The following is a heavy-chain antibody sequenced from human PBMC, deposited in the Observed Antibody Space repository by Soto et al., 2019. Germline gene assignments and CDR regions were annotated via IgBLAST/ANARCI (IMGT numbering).Heavy chain of an antibody. CDR1: GGSINVYY. J-gene: IGHJ4*02. Sequence: SETLPLTCTVSGGSINVYYWVWIRQPPGKGLEWIGSIYYSGSTYYNPSLKSRVTISVDTSKNQFSLKLSSVTAADTAVYYCARHGMDYYDSSGYYYSPYYFDYWGQGTLVTVSS. D-gene: IGHD3-22*01. V-gene: IGHV4-39*01. CDR3: ARHGMDYYDSSGYYYSPYYFDY. CDR2: IYYSGST.